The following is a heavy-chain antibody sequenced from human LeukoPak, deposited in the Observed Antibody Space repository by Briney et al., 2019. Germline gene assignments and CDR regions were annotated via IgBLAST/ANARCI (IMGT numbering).Heavy chain of an antibody. D-gene: IGHD1-26*01. J-gene: IGHJ4*02. CDR1: GFSFSSNG. CDR2: IRYGGNDE. CDR3: AKDRSESYFYFDL. Sequence: PGGSLRLSCLASGFSFSSNGMHWVRQAPGKGLEWVAFIRYGGNDERYADSVKGRFTISRDNSKNTLYLQMNSLRAEDTAVYYCAKDRSESYFYFDLWGQGTLVIVSS. V-gene: IGHV3-30*02.